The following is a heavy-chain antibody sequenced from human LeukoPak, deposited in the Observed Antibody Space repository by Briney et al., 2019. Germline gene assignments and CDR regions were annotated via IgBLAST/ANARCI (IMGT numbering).Heavy chain of an antibody. V-gene: IGHV3-23*01. CDR2: KSGGST. J-gene: IGHJ4*02. Sequence: PGGSLRLSCAASGFTFSSYSMNWVRQAPGKGLEWVSGKSGGSTYYADSVKGRFTSSRDNSKNTLYLQMNNLRAEDTAAYYCAKGSFWGQGTLVTVSS. D-gene: IGHD3-10*01. CDR3: AKGSF. CDR1: GFTFSSYS.